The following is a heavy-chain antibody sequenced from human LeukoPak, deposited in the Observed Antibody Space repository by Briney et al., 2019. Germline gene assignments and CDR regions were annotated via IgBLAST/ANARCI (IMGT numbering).Heavy chain of an antibody. CDR3: ARGVRELDY. CDR1: GFTFSSYE. Sequence: GGSLRLSCAASGFTFSSYEMNWVRQAPGKGLEWVSSISSSSSYIYYADSVKGRFTISRDNAKSSLYLQMNSLRAEDTAVYYCARGVRELDYWGQGTLVTVSS. D-gene: IGHD3-10*01. CDR2: ISSSSSYI. J-gene: IGHJ4*02. V-gene: IGHV3-21*01.